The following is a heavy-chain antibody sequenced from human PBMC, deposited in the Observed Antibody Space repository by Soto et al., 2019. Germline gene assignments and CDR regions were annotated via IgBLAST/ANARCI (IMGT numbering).Heavy chain of an antibody. J-gene: IGHJ4*02. D-gene: IGHD3-3*01. CDR2: INAGNGNT. CDR1: GYTFTSYA. V-gene: IGHV1-3*01. Sequence: ASVKVSCKASGYTFTSYAMHWVRQAPGQRLEWMGWINAGNGNTKYSQKFQGRVTITRDTSASTAYMELSSLRSEDTAVYYCARVWIWQDQALGYWGQGTLVTVSS. CDR3: ARVWIWQDQALGY.